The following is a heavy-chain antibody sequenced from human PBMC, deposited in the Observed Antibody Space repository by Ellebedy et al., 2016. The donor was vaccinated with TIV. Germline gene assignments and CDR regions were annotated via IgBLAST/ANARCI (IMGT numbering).Heavy chain of an antibody. Sequence: GESLKISCAASGFTFSDYWMSWVCQAPGKGLEWVSSISGSSTYIYYADSVKGRFTISRDNSRNTLYLQMNSLRVEDTAVYYCARGWSTPDSWGQGTLVIVSS. D-gene: IGHD2-15*01. V-gene: IGHV3-21*01. CDR3: ARGWSTPDS. CDR1: GFTFSDYW. J-gene: IGHJ4*02. CDR2: ISGSSTYI.